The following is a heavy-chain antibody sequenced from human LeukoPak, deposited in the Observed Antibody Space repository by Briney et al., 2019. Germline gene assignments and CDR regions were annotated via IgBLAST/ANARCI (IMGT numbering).Heavy chain of an antibody. CDR1: GFTFSDYY. J-gene: IGHJ3*02. V-gene: IGHV3-11*06. CDR3: ARVLPAVAGRGAFDI. D-gene: IGHD6-19*01. CDR2: ISSSSSYT. Sequence: GGSLRLPCAASGFTFSDYYMSWIRQAPGKGLEWVSYISSSSSYTNYADSVKGRFTISRDNAKNSLYLQMNSLRAEDTAVYYCARVLPAVAGRGAFDIWGQGTMVTVSS.